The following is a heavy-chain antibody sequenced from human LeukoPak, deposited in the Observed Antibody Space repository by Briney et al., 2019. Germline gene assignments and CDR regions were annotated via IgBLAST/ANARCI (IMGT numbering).Heavy chain of an antibody. V-gene: IGHV3-49*04. CDR2: IRSKAYGGTA. Sequence: GGSLRLACTASGFTFGDYAMSWVRQAPGKGLEWVGFIRSKAYGGTAEYAASVKGRFTISRDDSKSIAYLQMNSLKTEDTAVYYCTKSGTAIVGTTAAYYFDYWGQGTLVTVSS. CDR1: GFTFGDYA. D-gene: IGHD1-26*01. CDR3: TKSGTAIVGTTAAYYFDY. J-gene: IGHJ4*02.